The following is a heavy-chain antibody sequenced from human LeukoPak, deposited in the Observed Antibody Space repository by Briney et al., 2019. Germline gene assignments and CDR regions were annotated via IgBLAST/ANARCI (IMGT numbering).Heavy chain of an antibody. CDR2: IYYSGST. J-gene: IGHJ3*02. CDR3: ARGGDIAAAMADAFDI. CDR1: GFTFGDYA. Sequence: WGSLRLSCTASGFTFGDYAMSWIRQPPGKGLEWIGSIYYSGSTYYNPSLKSRVTISVDTSKNQFSLKLSSVTAADTAVYYCARGGDIAAAMADAFDIWGQGTMVTVSS. D-gene: IGHD6-13*01. V-gene: IGHV4-39*01.